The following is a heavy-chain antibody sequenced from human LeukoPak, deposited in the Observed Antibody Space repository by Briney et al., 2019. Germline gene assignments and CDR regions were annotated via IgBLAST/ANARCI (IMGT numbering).Heavy chain of an antibody. CDR1: GFTFSSYA. D-gene: IGHD3-22*01. J-gene: IGHJ5*02. V-gene: IGHV3-64D*06. CDR2: ISSNGGST. Sequence: PGGSLRLSCSASGFTFSSYAMHWVRQAPGKGLEYVSAISSNGGSTYYADSVKGRFTISRDNSKNTLDLQMSSLRAEDTAVYYCVKDSAPYYYDGSGILTAWGQGTLVTVSS. CDR3: VKDSAPYYYDGSGILTA.